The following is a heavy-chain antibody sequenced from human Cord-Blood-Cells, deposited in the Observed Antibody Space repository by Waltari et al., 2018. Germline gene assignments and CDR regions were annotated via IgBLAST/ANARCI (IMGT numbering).Heavy chain of an antibody. J-gene: IGHJ4*02. CDR1: GGPFSSYV. V-gene: IGHV1-69*12. CDR2: IIPIFGTA. D-gene: IGHD2-8*01. Sequence: QVQLVQSGAEVKKPGSPVHVSCKAYGGPFSSYVIICGRQAPGQGLEWMGGIIPIFGTANYAQKFQGRVTITADESTSTAYMELSSLRSEDTAVYYCVGYCTNGVCPFDYWGQGTLVTVSS. CDR3: VGYCTNGVCPFDY.